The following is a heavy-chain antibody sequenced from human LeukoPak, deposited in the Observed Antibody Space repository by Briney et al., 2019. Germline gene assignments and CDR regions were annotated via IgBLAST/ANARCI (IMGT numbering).Heavy chain of an antibody. CDR2: IIPILGIA. V-gene: IGHV1-69*04. J-gene: IGHJ4*02. Sequence: ASVKVSCKASGGTFSSYTISWVRQAPGQGLEWMGRIIPILGIANYAQKFQGRVTITADKSTSTAYMELSSLRSEDTAVYYRARDPYCSSTSCSAPYYFDYWGQGTLVTVSS. CDR1: GGTFSSYT. D-gene: IGHD2-2*01. CDR3: ARDPYCSSTSCSAPYYFDY.